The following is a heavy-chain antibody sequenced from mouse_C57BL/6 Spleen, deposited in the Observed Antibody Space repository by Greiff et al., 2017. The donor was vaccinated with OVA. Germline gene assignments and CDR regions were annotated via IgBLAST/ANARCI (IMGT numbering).Heavy chain of an antibody. CDR2: INPRSGST. D-gene: IGHD2-4*01. V-gene: IGHV1-7*01. Sequence: VQLKQSGAELAQPGASVKLSCKASGYTFTSYWMHWVKQRPGQGLEWIGYINPRSGSTKYNQKFKDTATLTADKSSSTAYMQLSSLTYEDSAVYYCARLDDYEAWFAYWGQGTLGTVSA. CDR1: GYTFTSYW. CDR3: ARLDDYEAWFAY. J-gene: IGHJ3*01.